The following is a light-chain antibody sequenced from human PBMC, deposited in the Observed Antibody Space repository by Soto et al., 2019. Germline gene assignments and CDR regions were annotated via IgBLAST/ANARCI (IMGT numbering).Light chain of an antibody. CDR2: EVT. J-gene: IGLJ2*01. V-gene: IGLV2-14*01. Sequence: QSALTQPASVSGSPGQSITISCTGYIGGYSFVSWYQQHPGKAPQLIIYEVTDRPSGLSNRFSGSKSGNTASLTISGLQAEDEADYSASSYTASTTLVGGGTKLTVL. CDR1: IGGYSF. CDR3: SSYTASTTL.